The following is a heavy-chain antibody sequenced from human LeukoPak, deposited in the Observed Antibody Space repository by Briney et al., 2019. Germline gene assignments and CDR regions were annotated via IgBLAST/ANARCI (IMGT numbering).Heavy chain of an antibody. D-gene: IGHD2-2*01. CDR2: ISGSGGST. V-gene: IGHV3-23*01. CDR1: GFTVSSYA. CDR3: AQDLAYCSSTSCLP. J-gene: IGHJ5*02. Sequence: GGSLRLSCAASGFTVSSYAMNWVRQAPGKGLEWVSSISGSGGSTYYADSVKGRFTISRDNSKNTLYLQTNSLRAEDTAIYYCAQDLAYCSSTSCLPWGQGTPVTVSS.